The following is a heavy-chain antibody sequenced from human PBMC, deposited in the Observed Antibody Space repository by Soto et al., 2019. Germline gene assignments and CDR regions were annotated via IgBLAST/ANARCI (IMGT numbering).Heavy chain of an antibody. CDR1: GGTFSSYA. Sequence: SVKVSCKASGGTFSSYAISWVRQAPGQGLEWMGGIIPIFGTANYAQKFQGRVTITADKSTSTAYMELSSLRSEDTAVYYCAREREGIQLWTHYFDYWGQGTLVTVSS. V-gene: IGHV1-69*06. CDR2: IIPIFGTA. J-gene: IGHJ4*02. CDR3: AREREGIQLWTHYFDY. D-gene: IGHD5-18*01.